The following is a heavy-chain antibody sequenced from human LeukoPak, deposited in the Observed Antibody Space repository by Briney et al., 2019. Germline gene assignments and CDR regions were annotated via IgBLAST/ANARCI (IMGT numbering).Heavy chain of an antibody. J-gene: IGHJ4*02. CDR3: ARTNLARYSDY. CDR1: GGSISSYY. V-gene: IGHV4-59*12. Sequence: SETLSLTCTVSGGSISSYYWSWIRQPPGKGLEWIGYIYYSGSTNYNPSLKSRVTISVDTSKNQFSLKLSSVTAADTAVYYCARTNLARYSDYWGQGTLVAVSS. CDR2: IYYSGST. D-gene: IGHD1-14*01.